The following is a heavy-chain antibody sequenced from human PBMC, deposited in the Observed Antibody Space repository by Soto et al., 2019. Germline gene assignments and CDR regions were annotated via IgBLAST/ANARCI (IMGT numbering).Heavy chain of an antibody. CDR3: AKAPHSLHWNPPFTSAFDY. CDR1: GFTFKSYA. J-gene: IGHJ4*02. D-gene: IGHD1-1*01. Sequence: EVQLLESGGGLVQPGGSLRLSCAASGFTFKSYAMSWVRQAPGKGLECVSIVTGSGGSTYYADSVKGRFTISRDNSKNTLYLQINSLRAEYTAVYYCAKAPHSLHWNPPFTSAFDYWGQGTLVTASS. V-gene: IGHV3-23*01. CDR2: VTGSGGST.